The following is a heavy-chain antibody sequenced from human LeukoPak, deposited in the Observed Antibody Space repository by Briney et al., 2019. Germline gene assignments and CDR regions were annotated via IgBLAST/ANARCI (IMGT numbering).Heavy chain of an antibody. CDR2: INPNSGGT. D-gene: IGHD2-15*01. CDR3: ARRYCSGGSCYSLGPYYYYYMDV. J-gene: IGHJ6*03. V-gene: IGHV1-2*02. CDR1: GYTFTGYY. Sequence: ASVKVSCKASGYTFTGYYMHWVRQAPGQGLEWMGWINPNSGGTNYAQKFQGRVTMTRDTSISTAYMELSSLRSDDTAVYYCARRYCSGGSCYSLGPYYYYYMDVWGKGTTVTVSS.